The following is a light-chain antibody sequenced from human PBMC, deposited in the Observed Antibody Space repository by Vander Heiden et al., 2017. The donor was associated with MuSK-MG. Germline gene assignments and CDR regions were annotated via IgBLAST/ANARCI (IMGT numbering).Light chain of an antibody. J-gene: IGKJ1*01. V-gene: IGKV1-5*03. Sequence: DIQMTQSPSTLSASVGDRVTITCRASQSISSWLAWYQQKPGKAPKLLIYKASSLESGFPSRFSGSGSGTEFTLTISSLQPDDFATYYCQQDNCYSRTFGQGTKVEIK. CDR1: QSISSW. CDR2: KAS. CDR3: QQDNCYSRT.